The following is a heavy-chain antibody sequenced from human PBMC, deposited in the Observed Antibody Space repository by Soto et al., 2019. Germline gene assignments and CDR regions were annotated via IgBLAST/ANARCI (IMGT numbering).Heavy chain of an antibody. CDR1: GGSFSGYY. J-gene: IGHJ6*02. V-gene: IGHV4-34*01. D-gene: IGHD5-12*01. CDR2: INHSGST. Sequence: SETLSLTCAVYGGSFSGYYWTWIRQPPGTGLEWIGEINHSGSTNYNPSLKSRVTISVDTSKNQFSLKLTSVTAAGTAVYYCGTRVHGDYPGKDYCRFDVWGQGTMVTVSS. CDR3: GTRVHGDYPGKDYCRFDV.